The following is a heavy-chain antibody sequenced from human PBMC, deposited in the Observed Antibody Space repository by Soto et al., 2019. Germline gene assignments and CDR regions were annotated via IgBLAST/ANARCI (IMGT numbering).Heavy chain of an antibody. J-gene: IGHJ3*02. V-gene: IGHV1-18*01. D-gene: IGHD3-3*01. Sequence: ASVKVSCKASGYTFTSYGISWVRQAPGQGLEWMGWISAYNGNTNYAQKLQGRVTMTTDTSTSTAYMELRSLRSDDTAVDYCARDQGDFWSGYYSSFVRRAFDIWGQGTMVTVSS. CDR2: ISAYNGNT. CDR1: GYTFTSYG. CDR3: ARDQGDFWSGYYSSFVRRAFDI.